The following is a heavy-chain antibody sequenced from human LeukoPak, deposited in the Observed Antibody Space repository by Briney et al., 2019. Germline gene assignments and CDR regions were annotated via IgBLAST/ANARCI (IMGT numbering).Heavy chain of an antibody. CDR2: IYPADSDT. CDR3: ARGVRTGYSPTGYYFDY. D-gene: IGHD3/OR15-3a*01. J-gene: IGHJ4*02. CDR1: GYSFTNYW. Sequence: GESLKISCKGSGYSFTNYWIGWVRQMPGKGLEWMGIIYPADSDTRYSPSFQDQVTISADKSISTAYLQWSSLKASDTAMYYCARGVRTGYSPTGYYFDYWGQGTLVTVSS. V-gene: IGHV5-51*01.